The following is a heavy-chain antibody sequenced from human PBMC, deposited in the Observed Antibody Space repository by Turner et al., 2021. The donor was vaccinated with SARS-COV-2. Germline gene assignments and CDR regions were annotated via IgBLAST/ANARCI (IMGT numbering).Heavy chain of an antibody. V-gene: IGHV3-30*18. CDR2: ISYDGSSK. CDR1: GFTFSSHG. J-gene: IGHJ6*02. Sequence: QVRLVESGGGVVQPGRSLRLACLASGFTFSSHGMHWVRQAPGKGLEWVAAISYDGSSKFYADFVKGRFTISRDDSSNTVYVEINSLRPEYTAVFYCAKDDGGLATTTYGMDVWGQGTTVTVSS. CDR3: AKDDGGLATTTYGMDV. D-gene: IGHD3-16*01.